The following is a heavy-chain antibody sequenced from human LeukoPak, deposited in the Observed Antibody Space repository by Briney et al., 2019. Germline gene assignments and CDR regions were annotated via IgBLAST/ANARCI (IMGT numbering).Heavy chain of an antibody. CDR1: GYTFTGYY. CDR2: VNPNSGAT. Sequence: ASVKVSCKASGYTFTGYYIQWVRQAPGQGLEWIGWVNPNSGATNNAQKFQGRVTMTRDTSISTAYMEVSRLRSDDTAVYYCARSVFGSGIFLFDSWGQGTLVIVSS. D-gene: IGHD3-10*01. CDR3: ARSVFGSGIFLFDS. V-gene: IGHV1-2*02. J-gene: IGHJ4*02.